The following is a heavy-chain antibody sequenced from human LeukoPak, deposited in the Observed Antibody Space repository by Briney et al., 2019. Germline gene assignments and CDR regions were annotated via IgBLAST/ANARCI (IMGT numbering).Heavy chain of an antibody. CDR1: GYSISSGNW. V-gene: IGHV4-28*05. D-gene: IGHD3-10*01. Sequence: PSDTLSLTCAVSGYSISSGNWWGWIRQPPGKGLEWIGYIYYTGSIYYNPSLKSRVTMSVDTSKNQFSLKLRSVTAVDTAVYYCARNAAGFEGGFDPRGQGTLVTVSS. CDR3: ARNAAGFEGGFDP. J-gene: IGHJ5*02. CDR2: IYYTGSI.